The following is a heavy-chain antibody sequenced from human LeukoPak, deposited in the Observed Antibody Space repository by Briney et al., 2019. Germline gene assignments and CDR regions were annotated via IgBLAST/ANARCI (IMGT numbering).Heavy chain of an antibody. Sequence: PSETLSLTCTVSGGSISSYYWSWIRQPPGKGLEWIGYIYYSGSTNYNPSLKSRVTISVDTSKNQFSLKLSSVTAADTAVYYCARVVSTVTTYYFDYWGQGAQVTVSS. CDR3: ARVVSTVTTYYFDY. J-gene: IGHJ4*02. V-gene: IGHV4-59*01. CDR1: GGSISSYY. D-gene: IGHD4-17*01. CDR2: IYYSGST.